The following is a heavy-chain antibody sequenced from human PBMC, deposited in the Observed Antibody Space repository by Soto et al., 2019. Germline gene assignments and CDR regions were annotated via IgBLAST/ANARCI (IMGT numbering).Heavy chain of an antibody. D-gene: IGHD1-1*01. J-gene: IGHJ4*02. CDR2: ISSSSSYI. Sequence: GGSLRLSCAASGFTFSSYSMNWVRQAPGKGLEWVSSISSSSSYIYYADSVKGRFTISRDNAKNSLYLQMNSLRAEDTAVYYCARSPARLEPYPEDYWGQGTLVTVSS. CDR1: GFTFSSYS. V-gene: IGHV3-21*01. CDR3: ARSPARLEPYPEDY.